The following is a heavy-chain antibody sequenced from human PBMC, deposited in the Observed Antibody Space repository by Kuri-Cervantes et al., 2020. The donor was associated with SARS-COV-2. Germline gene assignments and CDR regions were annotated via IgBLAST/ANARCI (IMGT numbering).Heavy chain of an antibody. D-gene: IGHD6-19*01. CDR2: IYYSGST. V-gene: IGHV4-61*01. Sequence: SETLSLTCAVSGGSISSSYYWSWIRQPPGKGLEWIGYIYYSGSTNYNPSLKSRVTISVDTSKNQFSLKLSSVTAADTAVYYCASTNVQAVAGTAEYFQHWGQGTLVTVSS. J-gene: IGHJ1*01. CDR1: GGSISSSYY. CDR3: ASTNVQAVAGTAEYFQH.